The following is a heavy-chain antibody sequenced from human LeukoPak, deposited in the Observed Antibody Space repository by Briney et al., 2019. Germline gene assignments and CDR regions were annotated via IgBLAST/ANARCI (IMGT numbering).Heavy chain of an antibody. CDR3: ERDRGYSTFDY. J-gene: IGHJ4*02. CDR1: GFVFGHSW. CDR2: INLDGSEI. Sequence: GGSLRLSCEASGFVFGHSWMSWVRQAPGKGLEWVANINLDGSEINYLDSLTGRLTISRDNAKDSLYLQMNGLRAEDTAVYFCERDRGYSTFDYWGQGTLVTVSS. D-gene: IGHD3-22*01. V-gene: IGHV3-7*03.